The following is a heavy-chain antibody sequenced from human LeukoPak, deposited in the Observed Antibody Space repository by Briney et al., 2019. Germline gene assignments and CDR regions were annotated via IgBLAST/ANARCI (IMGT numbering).Heavy chain of an antibody. CDR1: GGSISSSSYY. J-gene: IGHJ4*02. CDR2: IYYSGST. CDR3: ARLGVAAGLDY. V-gene: IGHV4-39*01. D-gene: IGHD2-15*01. Sequence: SETLSLTCTVSGGSISSSSYYWGWIRQPPGQGLVWIGSIYYSGSTYYNPSLKSRVTISVDTSKNQFSLKLSSVTAADTAVYYCARLGVAAGLDYWGQGTLVTVSS.